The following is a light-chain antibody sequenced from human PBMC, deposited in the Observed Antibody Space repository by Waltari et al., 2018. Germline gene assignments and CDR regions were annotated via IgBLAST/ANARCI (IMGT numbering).Light chain of an antibody. Sequence: DVQMTQSPSSVSASVGDRVTITCRASQRINTWLGWYQQKPGKAPKLLNYAASTLQSGVPSRFGGSVSGTDFTLTISSLQPEDSGTFYCLQVYSFPLTFGGGTKVEIK. CDR2: AAS. V-gene: IGKV1-12*01. CDR3: LQVYSFPLT. J-gene: IGKJ4*01. CDR1: QRINTW.